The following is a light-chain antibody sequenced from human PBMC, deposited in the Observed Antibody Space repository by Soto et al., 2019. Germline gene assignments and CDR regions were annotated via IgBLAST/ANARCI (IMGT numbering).Light chain of an antibody. CDR2: DAS. Sequence: MMMTQSPATLSVSPGERVTLSCRTSHSVNSHVAWYQQKPGQAPRLLIYDASNRATGIPARFSGSGSGTDFTLTISSPEPEDFAVYYCQQRSNWPPITFGQGTRLEIK. J-gene: IGKJ5*01. CDR1: HSVNSH. V-gene: IGKV3-11*01. CDR3: QQRSNWPPIT.